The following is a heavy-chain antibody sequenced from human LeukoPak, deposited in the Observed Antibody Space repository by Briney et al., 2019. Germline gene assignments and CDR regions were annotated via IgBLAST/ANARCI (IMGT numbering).Heavy chain of an antibody. D-gene: IGHD3-22*01. V-gene: IGHV3-30*18. CDR3: AKARPYYYDSSGSSAFDY. CDR2: ISYDGSNK. J-gene: IGHJ4*02. CDR1: GFTFSSYG. Sequence: GRSLRLSCAASGFTFSSYGMHWVRQAPGKGLEWVAVISYDGSNKCYADSVKGRFTISRDNSKNTLYLQMNSLRAEDTAVYYCAKARPYYYDSSGSSAFDYWGQGTLVTVSS.